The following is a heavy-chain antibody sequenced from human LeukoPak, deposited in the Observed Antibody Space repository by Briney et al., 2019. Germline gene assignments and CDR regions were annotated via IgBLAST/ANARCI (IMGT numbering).Heavy chain of an antibody. J-gene: IGHJ3*02. CDR3: ARGYSGSYRDAFDI. CDR1: GYTFTGYY. D-gene: IGHD1-26*01. CDR2: INPNSGGT. V-gene: IGHV1-2*02. Sequence: ASVKVSCKASGYTFTGYYMHWVRQAPGQGLEWMGWINPNSGGTNYVQKFQGRVTMTRDTSISTAYMELSRLRSDDTAVYYCARGYSGSYRDAFDIWGQGTMVTVSS.